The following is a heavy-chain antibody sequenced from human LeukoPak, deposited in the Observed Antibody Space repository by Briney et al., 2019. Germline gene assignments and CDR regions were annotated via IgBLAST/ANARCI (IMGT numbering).Heavy chain of an antibody. V-gene: IGHV3-30-3*01. Sequence: GGSLRLSCAASGFIFSNYALHWVRQAPGKGLEWVAVISFDASNKYYADSVKGRFTISRGNSKNTLYLQMNSLRTEDTAVYYCARDERPIWGQGTLVTVSS. D-gene: IGHD6-25*01. CDR1: GFIFSNYA. CDR2: ISFDASNK. CDR3: ARDERPI. J-gene: IGHJ4*02.